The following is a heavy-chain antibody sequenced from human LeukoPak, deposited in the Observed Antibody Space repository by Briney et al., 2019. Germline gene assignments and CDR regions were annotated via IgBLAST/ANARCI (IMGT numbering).Heavy chain of an antibody. CDR1: GYTFTSYW. D-gene: IGHD3-10*01. Sequence: GESLKISCKGSGYTFTSYWIAWVRQMPGKGPEWMGIIYPGDSDTEYSPSFQGQVTISVDKSIGTAFLQWNSLKASDNAMYYCARSGVSMVRGAYDYWGQGTLVTVSS. CDR2: IYPGDSDT. J-gene: IGHJ4*02. CDR3: ARSGVSMVRGAYDY. V-gene: IGHV5-51*01.